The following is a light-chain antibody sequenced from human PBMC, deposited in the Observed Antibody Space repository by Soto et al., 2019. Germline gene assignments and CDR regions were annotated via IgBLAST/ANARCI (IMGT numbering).Light chain of an antibody. CDR3: CSYAGSYASDYV. Sequence: QSALTQPPSVSGSPGQSVTISCTGTSSDVGAYDYVSWYQQHPGKAPKLMIYDVTKRPSGVPDRFSGSKSGNTASLTISGLQAEDKADYYCCSYAGSYASDYVFGAGTKVTVL. CDR2: DVT. V-gene: IGLV2-11*01. J-gene: IGLJ1*01. CDR1: SSDVGAYDY.